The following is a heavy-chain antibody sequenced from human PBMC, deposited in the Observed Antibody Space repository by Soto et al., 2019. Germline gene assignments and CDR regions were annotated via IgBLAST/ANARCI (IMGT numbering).Heavy chain of an antibody. D-gene: IGHD3-9*01. Sequence: SETLSRTCTVSCGYISSYYWSCIRQPSWKGLEWIVRIYTSGSTNYNPSLKSRVTMSVDTSKNQFSLKLSSVTAADTAVYYCARVDILTVYGCMDVWGKGKKVTVS. CDR2: IYTSGST. V-gene: IGHV4-4*07. CDR1: CGYISSYY. CDR3: ARVDILTVYGCMDV. J-gene: IGHJ6*04.